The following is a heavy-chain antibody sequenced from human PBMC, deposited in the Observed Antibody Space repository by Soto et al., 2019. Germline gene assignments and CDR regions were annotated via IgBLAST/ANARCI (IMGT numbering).Heavy chain of an antibody. CDR2: IYYSGST. V-gene: IGHV4-59*08. CDR3: ARTPEKYYYDSSGSTRAFDI. CDR1: GGSISSYY. D-gene: IGHD3-22*01. Sequence: SETLSLTCTVSGGSISSYYWSWIRQPPGKGLEWIGYIYYSGSTNYNPSLKSRVTISVDTSKNQFSLKLSSVTAADTAVYYCARTPEKYYYDSSGSTRAFDIWGQGTVVTVSS. J-gene: IGHJ3*02.